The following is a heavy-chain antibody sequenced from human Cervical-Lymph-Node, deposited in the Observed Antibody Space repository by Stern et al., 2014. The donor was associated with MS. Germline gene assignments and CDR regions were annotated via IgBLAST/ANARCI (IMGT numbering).Heavy chain of an antibody. CDR3: ATPSTVIVGGMDV. D-gene: IGHD4-17*01. J-gene: IGHJ6*02. CDR2: IIPIFGTP. V-gene: IGHV1-69*12. Sequence: QVQLVQSGAEVKKPGSSVKVSCKASGGTFSSQAINWVRQAPGQGLEWLGGIIPIFGTPSYAQKVQDRVTITADESTSTAYMDLSSLRSEDTAVYYCATPSTVIVGGMDVWGQGTTVTVSS. CDR1: GGTFSSQA.